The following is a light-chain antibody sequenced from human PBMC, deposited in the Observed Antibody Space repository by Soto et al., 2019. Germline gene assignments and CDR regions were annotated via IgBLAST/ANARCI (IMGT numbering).Light chain of an antibody. CDR2: HVS. V-gene: IGLV2-14*01. J-gene: IGLJ1*01. CDR3: SSYTSTSTYI. Sequence: QSVLTQPASASGSPGQSIAISCTGTSSDVGGYNYVSWYQQYPGKAPKLVIYHVSNRPSGVSNRFPGSKSGNSASLTISGLQAEDEADYYCSSYTSTSTYIFGAGSKVTV. CDR1: SSDVGGYNY.